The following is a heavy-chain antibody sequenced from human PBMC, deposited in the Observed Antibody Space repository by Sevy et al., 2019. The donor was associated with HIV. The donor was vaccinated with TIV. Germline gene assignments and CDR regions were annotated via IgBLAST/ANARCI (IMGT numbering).Heavy chain of an antibody. CDR3: ARVVLYYDANYCDY. D-gene: IGHD3-22*01. CDR2: ISGTSGTI. J-gene: IGHJ4*02. V-gene: IGHV3-48*02. Sequence: GGSLRLSCAASGFSFSQYSMNWVRQAPGKGLEWPSYISGTSGTIYYAASVKGRFTISRDNAKNSVYLQMNSLRDEDTAVYYCARVVLYYDANYCDYWGQGTTVTVSS. CDR1: GFSFSQYS.